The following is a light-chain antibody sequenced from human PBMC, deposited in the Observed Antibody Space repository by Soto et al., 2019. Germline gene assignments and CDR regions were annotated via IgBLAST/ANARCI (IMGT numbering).Light chain of an antibody. CDR1: SSDVGRYDY. CDR3: CSFAGSFSYV. Sequence: SALTQPRSVSGSPGQSVTISCTGTSSDVGRYDYVSWYQQHPGKAPKLIIYDVTERPAGVPDRFSGSKSGNTASLTISGLQAEDEADYSCCSFAGSFSYVFGGGTRSPS. V-gene: IGLV2-11*01. CDR2: DVT. J-gene: IGLJ1*01.